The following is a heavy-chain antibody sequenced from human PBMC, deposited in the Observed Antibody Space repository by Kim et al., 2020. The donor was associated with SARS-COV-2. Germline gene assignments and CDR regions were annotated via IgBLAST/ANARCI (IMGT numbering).Heavy chain of an antibody. CDR3: ATGIRGYSGYEIDY. Sequence: ASVKVSCKVSGYTLTELSMHWVRQAPGKGLEWMGGFDPEDGETIYAQKFQGRVTMTEDTSTDTAYMELSSLRSEDTAVYYCATGIRGYSGYEIDYWGQGTLVTVSS. J-gene: IGHJ4*02. CDR1: GYTLTELS. V-gene: IGHV1-24*01. D-gene: IGHD5-12*01. CDR2: FDPEDGET.